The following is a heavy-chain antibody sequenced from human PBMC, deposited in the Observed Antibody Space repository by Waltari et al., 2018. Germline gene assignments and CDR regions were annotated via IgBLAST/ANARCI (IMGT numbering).Heavy chain of an antibody. D-gene: IGHD3-10*01. Sequence: EVQLLESGGGLVQPGGSLRLSCAASGFTFSNYAMSWVRQAPGKGLGWVSAISGRGDNTFYVDSVKGRFTISRDNSKNTLYLQMNSLRAEDTAVYYCAKHLTLVRGIGPYVDYWGQGTLVTVSS. CDR1: GFTFSNYA. CDR2: ISGRGDNT. J-gene: IGHJ4*02. V-gene: IGHV3-23*01. CDR3: AKHLTLVRGIGPYVDY.